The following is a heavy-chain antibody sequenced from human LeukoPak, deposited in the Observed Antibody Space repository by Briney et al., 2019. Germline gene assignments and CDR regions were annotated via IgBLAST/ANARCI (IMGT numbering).Heavy chain of an antibody. D-gene: IGHD3-10*01. V-gene: IGHV1-69*13. CDR1: GGTFSSYA. CDR3: ARDLDGSGAFDI. J-gene: IGHJ3*02. Sequence: ASVKVSCKASGGTFSSYAISWVRQAPGQGLEWMGGIIPIFGTANYAQKFQGRVTITADESTSTAYMELSSLRSEDTAVYYCARDLDGSGAFDIWGQGTMVTVSS. CDR2: IIPIFGTA.